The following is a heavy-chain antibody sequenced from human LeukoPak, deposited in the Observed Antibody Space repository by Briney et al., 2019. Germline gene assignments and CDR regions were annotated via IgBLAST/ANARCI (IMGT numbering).Heavy chain of an antibody. Sequence: ASVKVSCKASGYTFTDYGISWVRQAPGQGLEWMGWISTYNGNTNYAQKLQGRVTMTTDTSTSTAYMELRSLRSDDTAVYYCARAPQSGDHVDYWGQGTLVTVSS. D-gene: IGHD1-26*01. CDR3: ARAPQSGDHVDY. CDR2: ISTYNGNT. CDR1: GYTFTDYG. V-gene: IGHV1-18*01. J-gene: IGHJ4*02.